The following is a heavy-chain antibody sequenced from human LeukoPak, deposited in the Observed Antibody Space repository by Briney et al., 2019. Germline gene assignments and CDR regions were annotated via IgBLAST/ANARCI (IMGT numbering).Heavy chain of an antibody. D-gene: IGHD2-15*01. CDR2: IYYSGST. V-gene: IGHV4-39*07. CDR3: ARDVILGYCSGGGCYSEEVLFDY. CDR1: GGSISSSSYY. J-gene: IGHJ4*02. Sequence: PSETLSLTCTVSGGSISSSSYYWGWIRQPPGKGLEWIGSIYYSGSTYYNPSLKSRVTISVDTSKNQFSLKLSSVTAADTAVYYCARDVILGYCSGGGCYSEEVLFDYWGQGTLVTVSS.